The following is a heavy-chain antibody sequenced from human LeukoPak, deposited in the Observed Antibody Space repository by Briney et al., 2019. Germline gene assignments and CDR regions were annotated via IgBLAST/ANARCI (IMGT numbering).Heavy chain of an antibody. CDR2: IYPDDSDT. CDR1: GYRFSDYW. J-gene: IGHJ4*02. CDR3: AKYYYDRSVGPFDY. Sequence: GESLKISCKGSGYRFSDYWIGWVRQMPGKDLEWMGIIYPDDSDTRYSPSFQGQVTFSADKSTSTAYLQWSSLKASDTAMYYCAKYYYDRSVGPFDYWGQGTLVTVSS. V-gene: IGHV5-51*01. D-gene: IGHD3-22*01.